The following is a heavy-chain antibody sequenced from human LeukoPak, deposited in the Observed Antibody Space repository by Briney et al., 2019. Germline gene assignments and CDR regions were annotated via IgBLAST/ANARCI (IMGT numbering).Heavy chain of an antibody. CDR3: ARALLVTTSGYFYYYMDV. CDR1: GGSISSYY. J-gene: IGHJ6*03. CDR2: IYYSGST. V-gene: IGHV4-59*12. D-gene: IGHD2-8*02. Sequence: SETLSLTCTVSGGSISSYYWSWIRQPPGKGLEWIGYIYYSGSTNYNPSLKSRVTISVDTSKNQFSLKLSSVTAADTAVYYCARALLVTTSGYFYYYMDVWGKGTTVSVSS.